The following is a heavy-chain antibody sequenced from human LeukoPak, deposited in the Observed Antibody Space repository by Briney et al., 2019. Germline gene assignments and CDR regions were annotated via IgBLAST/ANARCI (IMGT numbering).Heavy chain of an antibody. Sequence: ASVKVSCKASGYTFTDYYMHWVRQAPGQGLEWMGWINPNTGGTNYAQKFQGRVTMTRDMSTSTVYMELSSLRSEDTAVYYCARGSYGDYVDYWGQGTLVTVSS. V-gene: IGHV1-2*02. CDR1: GYTFTDYY. J-gene: IGHJ4*02. CDR2: INPNTGGT. D-gene: IGHD4-17*01. CDR3: ARGSYGDYVDY.